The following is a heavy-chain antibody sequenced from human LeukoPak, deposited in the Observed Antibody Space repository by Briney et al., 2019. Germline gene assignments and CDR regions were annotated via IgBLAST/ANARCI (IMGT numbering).Heavy chain of an antibody. CDR3: ARDGTGSNSGWYIH. J-gene: IGHJ4*02. V-gene: IGHV3-30*03. Sequence: GGSLRLSCAASGFTFSSYGIHWVRQAPGKGLEWVAFISFDGSNKYFAEPVKGRFTISRDNSKNTLYLQMNSLRAEDTAVYYCARDGTGSNSGWYIHWGQGALVTVSS. CDR1: GFTFSSYG. CDR2: ISFDGSNK. D-gene: IGHD6-19*01.